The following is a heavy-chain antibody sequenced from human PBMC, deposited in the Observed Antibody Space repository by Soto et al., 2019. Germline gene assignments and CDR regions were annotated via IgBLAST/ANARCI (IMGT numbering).Heavy chain of an antibody. V-gene: IGHV4-39*01. Sequence: SETLSLTCTVSGGSITSTDYFWSWIRQPPGKGLEWIGYIYHSGSTYYNPSLKSRVTISVDTSKNQFSLKLSSVTAADTAVYYCARHEIVVVTATNVFDYWGQGTLVTVSS. D-gene: IGHD2-21*02. CDR2: IYHSGST. CDR3: ARHEIVVVTATNVFDY. J-gene: IGHJ4*02. CDR1: GGSITSTDYF.